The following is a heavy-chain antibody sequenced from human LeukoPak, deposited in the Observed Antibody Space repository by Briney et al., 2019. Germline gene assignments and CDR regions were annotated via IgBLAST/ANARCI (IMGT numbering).Heavy chain of an antibody. CDR3: ARGTVAAASVVSY. D-gene: IGHD6-13*01. CDR2: ILLDGSKE. V-gene: IGHV3-33*01. J-gene: IGHJ4*02. CDR1: GFTFSRYG. Sequence: GGSLRLSCVASGFTFSRYGMHWVRQAPGKGLEWVAVILLDGSKEFYTDSVKGRFTISRDNSKNMLYLQMNSLRAEDTAVYYCARGTVAAASVVSYWGQGTLVTVSS.